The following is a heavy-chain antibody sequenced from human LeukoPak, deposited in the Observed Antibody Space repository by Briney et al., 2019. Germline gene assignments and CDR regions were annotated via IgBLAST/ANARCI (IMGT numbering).Heavy chain of an antibody. D-gene: IGHD3-10*01. J-gene: IGHJ4*02. CDR1: GFTFSTYG. V-gene: IGHV3-33*01. CDR3: ARASGPFDY. CDR2: IWNDGSNK. Sequence: GRSLRLSCAASGFTFSTYGMHWVRQAPGKGLEWVAVIWNDGSNKYYADSVKGRSTISRDNSKSTLYLQMNSLRAEDTAVYSCARASGPFDYWGQGTLVTVSS.